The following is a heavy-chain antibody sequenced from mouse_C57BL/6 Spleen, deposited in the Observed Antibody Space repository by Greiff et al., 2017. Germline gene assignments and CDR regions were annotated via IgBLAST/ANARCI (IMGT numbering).Heavy chain of an antibody. D-gene: IGHD3-2*02. CDR2: IYPSYSET. CDR3: ARSRQLRAMDY. V-gene: IGHV1-61*01. CDR1: GYTFTSYW. J-gene: IGHJ4*01. Sequence: VQLQQPGAELVRPGSSVKLSCKASGYTFTSYWMDWVKQRPGQGLEWIGNIYPSYSETHYNQKFKDKATLTVDKSSSTAYMQRSSLTSEDSAVYYCARSRQLRAMDYWGQGTSVTVSS.